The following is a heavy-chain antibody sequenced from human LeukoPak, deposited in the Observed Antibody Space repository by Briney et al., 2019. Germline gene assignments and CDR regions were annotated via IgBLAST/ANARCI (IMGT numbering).Heavy chain of an antibody. D-gene: IGHD5-18*01. J-gene: IGHJ6*03. Sequence: SVSVSCKASGDTFTSYDIKWGRRGPGRGVEGRGWMNPNSGNTAYAQTLQGRVTITRNTSRSTAYMQLSSLRAEDTAVYYCARGFLVHVDTAATYYYYYMDVWGKGTTVTVSS. CDR3: ARGFLVHVDTAATYYYYYMDV. CDR2: MNPNSGNT. CDR1: GDTFTSYD. V-gene: IGHV1-8*03.